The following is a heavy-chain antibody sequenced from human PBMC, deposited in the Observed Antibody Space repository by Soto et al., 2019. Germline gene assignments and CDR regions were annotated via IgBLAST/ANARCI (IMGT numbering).Heavy chain of an antibody. CDR3: ARDHLILPAHDFFYGSDV. V-gene: IGHV3-7*03. Sequence: GGSLRLSCKVSGFIFSMYSMSWVRQTPGKGLEWVAKIPQDGVDGHYADAVKGRFTISRDDGKNSLYLQMNNLRAEDTAVYYCARDHLILPAHDFFYGSDVWGRGATVTVSS. D-gene: IGHD2-21*02. J-gene: IGHJ6*02. CDR2: IPQDGVDG. CDR1: GFIFSMYS.